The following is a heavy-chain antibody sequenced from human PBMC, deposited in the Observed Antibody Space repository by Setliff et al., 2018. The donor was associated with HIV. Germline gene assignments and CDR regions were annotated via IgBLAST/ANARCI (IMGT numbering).Heavy chain of an antibody. CDR1: GYTFTNYA. V-gene: IGHV1-3*01. CDR2: TNGGNGNT. J-gene: IGHJ3*02. CDR3: ARGLRYFDCLTHLGAFDI. D-gene: IGHD3-9*01. Sequence: ASVKVSCKVSGYTFTNYALHWVRQAPGQRLEWMGWTNGGNGNTKYSQKFRDRVTITRDTSASTAYMELSSLRSEDTAVYYCARGLRYFDCLTHLGAFDIWGQGSMVTVSS.